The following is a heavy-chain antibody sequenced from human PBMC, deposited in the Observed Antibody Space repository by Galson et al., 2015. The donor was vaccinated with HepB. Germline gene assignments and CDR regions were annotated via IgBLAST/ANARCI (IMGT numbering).Heavy chain of an antibody. J-gene: IGHJ4*02. D-gene: IGHD6-13*01. CDR1: GGSISSGSYY. CDR3: ARGIAAAAADY. CDR2: IYTSGST. V-gene: IGHV4-61*02. Sequence: TLSLTCTVSGGSISSGSYYWSWIRQPAGKGLEWIGRIYTSGSTNYNPSLKSRVTMSVDTSKNQFSLKLSSVTAADTAVYYCARGIAAAAADYWGQGTLVTVSS.